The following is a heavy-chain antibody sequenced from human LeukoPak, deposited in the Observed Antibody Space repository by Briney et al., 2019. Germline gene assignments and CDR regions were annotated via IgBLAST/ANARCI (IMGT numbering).Heavy chain of an antibody. D-gene: IGHD6-25*01. CDR3: ATGYYSSAWS. CDR2: INSDGSSA. CDR1: GFIFRNQW. V-gene: IGHV3-74*01. J-gene: IGHJ4*02. Sequence: GGSLRLSCVASGFIFRNQWMHWVRQAPGKGLVWVSRINSDGSSASYADTVKGRFTISRDNAKNTLYLQMNTLRAEDTAVYYCATGYYSSAWSWGQGTLVTVSS.